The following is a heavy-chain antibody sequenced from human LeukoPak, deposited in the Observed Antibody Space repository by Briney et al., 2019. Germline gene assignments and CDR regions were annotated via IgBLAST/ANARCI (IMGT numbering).Heavy chain of an antibody. J-gene: IGHJ4*02. CDR2: ISSSSSTI. V-gene: IGHV3-48*01. CDR3: AKDRPIDY. Sequence: LGGSLRLSCAASGFTFSSYSMNWVRQAPGKGLEWVSYISSSSSTIYYADSVKGRFTISRDNAKNSLYMQMNSLRAEDTAVYYCAKDRPIDYWGQGTLVTVSS. CDR1: GFTFSSYS.